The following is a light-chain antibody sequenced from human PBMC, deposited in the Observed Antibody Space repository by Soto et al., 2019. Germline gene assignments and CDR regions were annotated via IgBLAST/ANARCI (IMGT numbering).Light chain of an antibody. CDR1: DSNIGFYNF. CDR3: CSYAGSYTYV. CDR2: DVN. V-gene: IGLV2-11*01. J-gene: IGLJ1*01. Sequence: QSVLAQPRSVSGSPGQSVTISCTGTDSNIGFYNFVSWYQQHPDKAPHLVIYDVNKRPSGVPARFSGSKSGNTASLTISGLQADDEADYYCCSYAGSYTYVFXIGTKVTVL.